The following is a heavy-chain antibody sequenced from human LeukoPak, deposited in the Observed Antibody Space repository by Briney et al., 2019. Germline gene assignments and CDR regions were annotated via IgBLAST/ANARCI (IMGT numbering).Heavy chain of an antibody. D-gene: IGHD3-16*01. CDR1: GFTFSSYW. CDR2: INHNGNVN. V-gene: IGHV3-7*03. J-gene: IGHJ6*02. Sequence: GGSLRLSCAASGFTFSSYWTNWARQAPGKGLEWVASINHNGNVNYYVDSVKGRFTISRDNAKNSLYLQMSNLRAEDTAGYFCARGGGLDVWGQGATVTVSS. CDR3: ARGGGLDV.